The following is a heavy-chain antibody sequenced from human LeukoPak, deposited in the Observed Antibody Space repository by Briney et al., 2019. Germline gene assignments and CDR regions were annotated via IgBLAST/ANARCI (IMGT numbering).Heavy chain of an antibody. CDR3: AGAAAGTAIDS. V-gene: IGHV5-51*01. CDR2: IYPGDSDT. J-gene: IGHJ4*02. Sequence: GESLKISCKGSGYSFSTYWIAWVRQMPGKGLEWMGIIYPGDSDTRYSPPFQGQFTISADKSISTAYLQWSSLKASDSAIYYCAGAAAGTAIDSWGQGTLVTVSS. CDR1: GYSFSTYW. D-gene: IGHD6-13*01.